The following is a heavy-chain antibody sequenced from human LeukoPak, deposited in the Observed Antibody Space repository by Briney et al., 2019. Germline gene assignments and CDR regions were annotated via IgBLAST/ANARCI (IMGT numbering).Heavy chain of an antibody. V-gene: IGHV3-7*01. D-gene: IGHD5/OR15-5a*01. CDR3: SNDRNECDQGCPRLHI. CDR2: IDHNGRAK. Sequence: PGGSLRLSCAASGFAFSDYWMVWVRQAPGKGLEWVANIDHNGRAKNYVDSVKGRFAFSRDNAQHSLTLQMYRLRAEDTAIYYCSNDRNECDQGCPRLHIRGQGNVVTVSS. J-gene: IGHJ4*02. CDR1: GFAFSDYW.